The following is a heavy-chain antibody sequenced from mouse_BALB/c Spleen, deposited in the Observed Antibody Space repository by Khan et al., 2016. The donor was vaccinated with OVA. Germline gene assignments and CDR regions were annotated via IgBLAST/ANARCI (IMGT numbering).Heavy chain of an antibody. Sequence: EVELVESGGGLVQPGGSLRLSCATSGFTFTDYYMSWVRQPPGKALEWLGFIRNKPNGYTTEYSASVKGRFTISRDNSQSILYLQMNTLRAEDSDTYYCARDKGGVLHDVWGEGTTVTVSS. CDR1: GFTFTDYY. CDR3: ARDKGGVLHDV. CDR2: IRNKPNGYTT. D-gene: IGHD1-1*01. V-gene: IGHV7-3*02. J-gene: IGHJ1*01.